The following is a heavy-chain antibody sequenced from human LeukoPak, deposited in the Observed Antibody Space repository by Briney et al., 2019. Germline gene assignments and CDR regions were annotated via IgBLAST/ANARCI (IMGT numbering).Heavy chain of an antibody. V-gene: IGHV4-59*01. CDR1: GGSISSYY. D-gene: IGHD5-24*01. CDR3: ARAVDGLNSDY. J-gene: IGHJ4*02. CDR2: IYYSGSI. Sequence: SETLCLTCTVSGGSISSYYWSWIRQPPGKELEWIGYIYYSGSIKYNPSLKSRVTISVDTSKNQFSLRLSSVTTADTAVYYCARAVDGLNSDYWGQGTLVTV.